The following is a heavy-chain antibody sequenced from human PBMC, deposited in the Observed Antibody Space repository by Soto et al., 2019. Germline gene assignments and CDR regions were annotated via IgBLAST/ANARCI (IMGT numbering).Heavy chain of an antibody. J-gene: IGHJ6*03. CDR3: ASAPLWFGELLYYYYYMDV. D-gene: IGHD3-10*01. V-gene: IGHV3-23*01. CDR2: ISGSGGST. Sequence: GGSLRLSCAASGVPFSSYAMSWVRQAPGKGLEWVSAISGSGGSTYYADSVKGRFTISRDNSKNTLYLQMNSLRAEDTAVYYCASAPLWFGELLYYYYYMDVWGKGTTVTV. CDR1: GVPFSSYA.